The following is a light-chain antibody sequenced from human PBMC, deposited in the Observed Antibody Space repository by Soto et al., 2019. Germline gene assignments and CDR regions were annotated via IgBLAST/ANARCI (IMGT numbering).Light chain of an antibody. CDR1: SSNIGGNI. V-gene: IGLV1-44*01. J-gene: IGLJ2*01. CDR2: GND. CDR3: AAWDDSLNGVV. Sequence: QSVLTQPPSASGTPGQRVTISCSGSSSNIGGNIVNWYHQLPGTAPKLLIFGNDQRPSWVPDRFSGSKSGTSASLAISGLQSEDEANYYCAAWDDSLNGVVFGGGTKLTVL.